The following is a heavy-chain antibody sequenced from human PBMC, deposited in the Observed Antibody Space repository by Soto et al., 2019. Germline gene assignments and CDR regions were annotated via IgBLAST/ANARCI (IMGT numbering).Heavy chain of an antibody. CDR2: INPDSGGT. J-gene: IGHJ6*02. D-gene: IGHD1-1*01. CDR3: ARDSSPVPGSMDV. CDR1: GYTFTGHY. Sequence: ASVKVSCKASGYTFTGHYMRCVRQAPGQGLEWMGWINPDSGGTNYAQKFQGWVTMTRDTSSSTVSMEVRRLKSGDTAVYYCARDSSPVPGSMDVWGQGTTVTVSS. V-gene: IGHV1-2*04.